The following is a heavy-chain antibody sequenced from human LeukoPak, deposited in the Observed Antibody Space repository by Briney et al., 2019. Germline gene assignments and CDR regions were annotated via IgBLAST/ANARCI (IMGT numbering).Heavy chain of an antibody. J-gene: IGHJ4*02. Sequence: GGSLKLSCAASGFTFSSYWMHWVRQAPGKGLVWVSRINSDGSSTSYADSVKGRFTISRDNAKNTLYLQMNSLGAEDTAVYYCARDGGYSSSWPIDYWGQGTLVTVSS. CDR3: ARDGGYSSSWPIDY. V-gene: IGHV3-74*01. D-gene: IGHD6-13*01. CDR2: INSDGSST. CDR1: GFTFSSYW.